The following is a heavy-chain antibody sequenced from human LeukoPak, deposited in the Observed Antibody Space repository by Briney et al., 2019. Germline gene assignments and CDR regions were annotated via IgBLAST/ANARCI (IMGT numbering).Heavy chain of an antibody. CDR2: IYSGGST. D-gene: IGHD6-19*01. CDR1: GFTVSSNY. V-gene: IGHV3-53*01. CDR3: ARVSSGWPYYFDY. Sequence: PGGSLRLSCAASGFTVSSNYMSWVRQAPGKGLEWVSVIYSGGSTYYADSVRGRFTISRDNSKNTLYLQMNSLRAEDTAVYYCARVSSGWPYYFDYWGQGTLVTVSS. J-gene: IGHJ4*02.